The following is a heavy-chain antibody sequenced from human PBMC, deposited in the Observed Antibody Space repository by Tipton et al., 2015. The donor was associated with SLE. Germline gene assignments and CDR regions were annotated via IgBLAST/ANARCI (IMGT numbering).Heavy chain of an antibody. CDR2: ISGSGGST. V-gene: IGHV3-21*01. CDR1: GFTFSRFW. J-gene: IGHJ4*02. Sequence: GSLRLSCAASGFTFSRFWMYWVRQAPGKGLEWVSAISGSGGSTYYADSVKGRFTISRDNAKNSLYLQMNSLRAEDTAVYYCASDPMYYYDSSGYPRWGQGTLVTVSS. CDR3: ASDPMYYYDSSGYPR. D-gene: IGHD3-22*01.